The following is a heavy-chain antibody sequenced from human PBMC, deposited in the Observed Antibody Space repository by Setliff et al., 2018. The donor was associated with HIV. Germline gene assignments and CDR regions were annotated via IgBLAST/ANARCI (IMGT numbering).Heavy chain of an antibody. J-gene: IGHJ6*03. Sequence: KTSETLSLTCTVSGGSISSYYWSWIRQPPGKGLEWIGYIYYSGSTNYNPSLESRVTISVDTSKNQFSLKLSSVTAADTAVYYCARGHMLITYYYYYYMDVWGKGTTVTVSS. CDR2: IYYSGST. V-gene: IGHV4-59*01. CDR1: GGSISSYY. D-gene: IGHD3-10*02. CDR3: ARGHMLITYYYYYYMDV.